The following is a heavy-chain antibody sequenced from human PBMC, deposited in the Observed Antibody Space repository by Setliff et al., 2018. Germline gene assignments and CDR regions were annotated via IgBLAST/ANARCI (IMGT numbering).Heavy chain of an antibody. Sequence: SETLSLTCAAYGGTFSDYYWTWIRQPPGKGLEWIGEINHRGSTNYNPSLKSRVTISIDTSKDQFSLKLISMTAADTAVYYCARGRNIAARLLDSWGQGTLVTVSS. D-gene: IGHD6-6*01. V-gene: IGHV4-34*01. CDR2: INHRGST. CDR3: ARGRNIAARLLDS. J-gene: IGHJ4*02. CDR1: GGTFSDYY.